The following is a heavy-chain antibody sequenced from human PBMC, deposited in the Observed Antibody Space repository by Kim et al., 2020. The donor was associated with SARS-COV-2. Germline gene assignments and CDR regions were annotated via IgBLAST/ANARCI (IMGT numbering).Heavy chain of an antibody. J-gene: IGHJ4*02. D-gene: IGHD6-13*01. CDR2: ISGSGGST. CDR1: GFTFSTYA. Sequence: GGSLRLSCAASGFTFSTYAMSWVRQAPGKGLEWLSNISGSGGSTYYAVSVKGRFTISRDNSKNTLSLQMNSLRDEDTGVYYCAKTPYSSSYFYFDYWGQGTLVTVSS. CDR3: AKTPYSSSYFYFDY. V-gene: IGHV3-23*01.